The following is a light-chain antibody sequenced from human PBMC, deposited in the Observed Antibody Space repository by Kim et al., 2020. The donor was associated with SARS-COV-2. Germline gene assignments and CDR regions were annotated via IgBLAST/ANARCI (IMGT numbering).Light chain of an antibody. Sequence: QSALTQPASVSGSPGQSITISCTGTSSDVGGYNYVSWYQQHTGKAPKVMIYDVSKRPSGVSNRFSGSKSGNTASLTISGLQAEDEADYYCSSYTSSITWVFGGGTQLTVL. CDR3: SSYTSSITWV. CDR1: SSDVGGYNY. V-gene: IGLV2-14*01. CDR2: DVS. J-gene: IGLJ3*02.